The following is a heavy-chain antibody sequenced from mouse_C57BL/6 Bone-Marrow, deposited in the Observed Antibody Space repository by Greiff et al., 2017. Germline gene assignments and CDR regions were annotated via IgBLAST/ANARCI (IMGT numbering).Heavy chain of an antibody. CDR2: INPNNGGT. J-gene: IGHJ4*01. CDR3: AREGLWNYYAMDY. CDR1: GYTFTDYN. D-gene: IGHD3-2*02. Sequence: VQLKESGPELVKPGASVKIPCKASGYTFTDYNMDWVKQSHGKSLEWIGDINPNNGGTIYNQKFKGKATLTVDKSSSTAYMELRSLTSEDTAVYYCAREGLWNYYAMDYWGQGTSVTVSS. V-gene: IGHV1-18*01.